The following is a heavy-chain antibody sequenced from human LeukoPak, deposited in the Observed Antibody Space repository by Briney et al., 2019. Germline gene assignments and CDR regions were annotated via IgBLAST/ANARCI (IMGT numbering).Heavy chain of an antibody. CDR1: GFTVSDTY. J-gene: IGHJ4*02. CDR2: IYSGGTT. CDR3: AASLDLDSVGAFDF. V-gene: IGHV3-66*01. Sequence: GSLRLFCAASGFTVSDTYMSWVRQAPGEGLEWVLLIYSGGTTYYADSVRGRFTFSRVSSKNTLYLQMNSLRAEDTAVYYCAASLDLDSVGAFDFWGQGTPVTVSS. D-gene: IGHD1-26*01.